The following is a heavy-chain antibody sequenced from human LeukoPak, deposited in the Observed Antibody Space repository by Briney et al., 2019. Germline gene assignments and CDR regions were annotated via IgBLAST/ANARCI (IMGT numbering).Heavy chain of an antibody. CDR2: INHSGST. D-gene: IGHD3-3*01. V-gene: IGHV4-34*01. J-gene: IGHJ4*02. CDR1: GGSFSGYY. CDR3: ARADFWSGYRFDY. Sequence: KPSETLSLTCAVYGGSFSGYYWSWIRQPPGKGLEWIGEINHSGSTNYNPSLKSRVTMAVDTSKNQFSLKLSSVTAADTAVYYCARADFWSGYRFDYWGQGTLVTVSS.